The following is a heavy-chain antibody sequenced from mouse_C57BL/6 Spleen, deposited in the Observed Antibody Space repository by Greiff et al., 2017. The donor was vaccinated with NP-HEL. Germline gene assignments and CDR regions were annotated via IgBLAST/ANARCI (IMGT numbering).Heavy chain of an antibody. Sequence: VKLQQPGTELVKPGASVKLSCKASGYTFTSYWMHWVKQRPGQGLEWIGNINPSNGGTNYNEKFKSKATLTVDKSPSTAYRQLSSLTPEDPAVSYYASPDYGSGHCSIDDWGTGTTVTVSS. CDR1: GYTFTSYW. V-gene: IGHV1-53*01. CDR2: INPSNGGT. CDR3: ASPDYGSGHCSIDD. J-gene: IGHJ1*03. D-gene: IGHD2-4*01.